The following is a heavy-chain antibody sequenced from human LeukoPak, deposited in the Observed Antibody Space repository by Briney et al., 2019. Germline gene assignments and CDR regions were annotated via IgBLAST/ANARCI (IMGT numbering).Heavy chain of an antibody. Sequence: GGSLRLSCAASGFTFSSYAMSGVREAPGKGLEWVSAISGSGGSTYYADSVKGRFTISRDNSKNTLYLQMNSLRAEDTAVYYCAKDRIAAAGIFDYWGQGTLVTVSS. CDR2: ISGSGGST. J-gene: IGHJ4*02. V-gene: IGHV3-23*01. CDR1: GFTFSSYA. D-gene: IGHD6-13*01. CDR3: AKDRIAAAGIFDY.